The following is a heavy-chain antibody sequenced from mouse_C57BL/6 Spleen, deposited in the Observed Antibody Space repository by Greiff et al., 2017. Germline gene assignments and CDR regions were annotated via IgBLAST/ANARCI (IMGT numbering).Heavy chain of an antibody. CDR3: ARGTYGD. D-gene: IGHD1-1*01. V-gene: IGHV3-6*01. J-gene: IGHJ2*01. CDR2: ISYDGSN. CDR1: GYSITSGYY. Sequence: EVKLQESGPGLVKPSQSLSLTCSVTGYSITSGYYWNWIRQFPGNKLEWMGYISYDGSNNYNPSLKNRISITRDTSKNQFFLKLNSVTTADTATYYCARGTYGDWGQGTTLTVSS.